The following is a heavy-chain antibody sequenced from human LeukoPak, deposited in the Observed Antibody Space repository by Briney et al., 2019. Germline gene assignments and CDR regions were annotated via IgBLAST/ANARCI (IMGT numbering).Heavy chain of an antibody. CDR3: ARSITGTTPGAFDI. D-gene: IGHD1-7*01. Sequence: GASVKVSCKASGSTFTSYGISWVRQAPGQGLEWMGWISAYNGNTNYAQKLQGRVTMTTDTSTSTAYMELRSLRSDDTAVYYCARSITGTTPGAFDIWGQGTMVTVSS. CDR1: GSTFTSYG. V-gene: IGHV1-18*01. CDR2: ISAYNGNT. J-gene: IGHJ3*02.